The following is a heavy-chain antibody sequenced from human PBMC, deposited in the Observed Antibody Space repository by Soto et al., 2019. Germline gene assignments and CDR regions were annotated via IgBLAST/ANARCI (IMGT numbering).Heavy chain of an antibody. CDR2: IYYSGST. J-gene: IGHJ6*02. Sequence: SETLSLTCTVSGGSISSGGYYWSWIRQHPGKGLEWIGYIYYSGSTYYNPSLKSRVTISVDTSKNQFSLKLSSVTAADTAVYYCARRTRDTAMVTGSDYGMDVWGQGTTVTV. V-gene: IGHV4-31*03. D-gene: IGHD5-18*01. CDR1: GGSISSGGYY. CDR3: ARRTRDTAMVTGSDYGMDV.